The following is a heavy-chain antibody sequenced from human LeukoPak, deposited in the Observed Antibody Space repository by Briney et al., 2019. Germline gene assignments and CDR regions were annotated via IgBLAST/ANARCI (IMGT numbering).Heavy chain of an antibody. CDR3: ARDHYYDSSGNYYGGYYFDY. V-gene: IGHV3-21*01. D-gene: IGHD3-22*01. CDR1: EFAFSSFT. J-gene: IGHJ4*02. CDR2: ISSSSSYI. Sequence: GGSLRLSCAASEFAFSSFTVNWVRQAPGKGLEYLSSISSSSSYIYYADSVKGRFTISRDNGKNSLYLQMNRLRAEDTAVYYCARDHYYDSSGNYYGGYYFDYWGQGTLVTVSS.